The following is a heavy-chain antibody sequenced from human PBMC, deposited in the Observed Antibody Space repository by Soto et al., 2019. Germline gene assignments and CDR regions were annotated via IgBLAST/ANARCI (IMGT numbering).Heavy chain of an antibody. CDR2: IIGNSGTT. V-gene: IGHV3-23*01. Sequence: GGSLRLSCVASGFSFSSYDMSWVRQAPGKGLEWVSFIIGNSGTTYYADSVKGRFTISRDNSKNTLYLQMSRLGAEDTAAYYCSKLPTYSLYFDHWGQGTLVTVSS. CDR3: SKLPTYSLYFDH. D-gene: IGHD5-18*01. CDR1: GFSFSSYD. J-gene: IGHJ4*01.